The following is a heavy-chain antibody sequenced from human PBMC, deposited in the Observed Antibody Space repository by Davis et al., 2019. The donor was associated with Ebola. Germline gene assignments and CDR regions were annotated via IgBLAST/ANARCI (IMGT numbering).Heavy chain of an antibody. CDR3: ARGKPAGNFDY. CDR2: IIPILGTT. Sequence: SVPVSCQASRCTYSSYAISWVRQAPGQGLEWMGGIIPILGTTIYAQKFQGRVTITADKSTRTVYMELNSLRSEDTAVYYCARGKPAGNFDYWGLGTLVTVSS. J-gene: IGHJ4*02. CDR1: RCTYSSYA. V-gene: IGHV1-69*06. D-gene: IGHD6-13*01.